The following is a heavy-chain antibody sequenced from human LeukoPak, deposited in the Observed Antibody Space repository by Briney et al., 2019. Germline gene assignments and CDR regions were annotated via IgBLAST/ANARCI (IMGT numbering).Heavy chain of an antibody. CDR3: ARDVWFGAGRTFDY. J-gene: IGHJ4*02. CDR1: GGSISSGNYY. D-gene: IGHD3-10*01. V-gene: IGHV4-61*02. Sequence: PSQTLSLTCTVSGGSISSGNYYYSWIRQPAGKGLEWLGRIYTSGTTDYNPSLKSRVTISVDTSKNQFSLKLSSVTAADTAVYYCARDVWFGAGRTFDYWGQGTLVTVSS. CDR2: IYTSGTT.